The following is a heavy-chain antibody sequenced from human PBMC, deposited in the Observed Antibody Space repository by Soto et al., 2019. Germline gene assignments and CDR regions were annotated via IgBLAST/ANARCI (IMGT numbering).Heavy chain of an antibody. CDR2: INHSGST. CDR3: ARGRSVRAFDI. D-gene: IGHD3-10*01. J-gene: IGHJ3*02. V-gene: IGHV4-34*01. Sequence: QVQLQQWGAGLLKPSETLSLTCAVYGGSFSGYYWSWIRQPPGKGLEWIGEINHSGSTNYNPSLKSRVTISVDTSKNQFSLKLSSVTAADTAVYYCARGRSVRAFDIWGQGTMVTVSS. CDR1: GGSFSGYY.